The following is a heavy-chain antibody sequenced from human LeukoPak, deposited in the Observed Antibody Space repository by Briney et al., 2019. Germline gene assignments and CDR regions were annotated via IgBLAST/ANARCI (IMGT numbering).Heavy chain of an antibody. Sequence: GGSLRLSCAASGFTFSSYWMHWVRQAPGKGLVWVSRINTDGSSSTYADSVKGRFTIFRDNAKLYLQMNSLRAEDTAVYYCVREADVAVAFDYWGQGTLVTVSS. V-gene: IGHV3-74*01. CDR3: VREADVAVAFDY. CDR1: GFTFSSYW. J-gene: IGHJ4*02. D-gene: IGHD6-19*01. CDR2: INTDGSSS.